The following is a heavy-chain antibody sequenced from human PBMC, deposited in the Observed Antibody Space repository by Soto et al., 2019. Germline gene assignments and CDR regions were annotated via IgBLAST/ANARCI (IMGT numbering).Heavy chain of an antibody. CDR1: GYTFSDYY. J-gene: IGHJ4*02. Sequence: QVQLVQSGAEVRKLGASVKVSCKASGYTFSDYYIHWVRQAPGQGLEWMGWINPNSGGTKYAPKFQGGVTMTRDTSITTAYMELSRLRSGDTAVYYCAREPATAKPEGVDFWGQGTLVTVSS. CDR3: AREPATAKPEGVDF. D-gene: IGHD1-1*01. V-gene: IGHV1-2*02. CDR2: INPNSGGT.